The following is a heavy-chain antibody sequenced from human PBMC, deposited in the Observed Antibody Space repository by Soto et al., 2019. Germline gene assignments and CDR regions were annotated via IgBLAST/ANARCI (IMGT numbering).Heavy chain of an antibody. J-gene: IGHJ4*02. D-gene: IGHD3-22*01. V-gene: IGHV4-38-2*02. CDR2: IYHSGST. Sequence: ETLSLTCAVSGYSISSGYYWGWIRQPPGKGLEWIGSIYHSGSTYYNPSLKSRVTISVDTSKNQFSLKLSSVTAADTAVYYCARDNYYDSSGYSDYWGQGTLVTVSS. CDR3: ARDNYYDSSGYSDY. CDR1: GYSISSGYY.